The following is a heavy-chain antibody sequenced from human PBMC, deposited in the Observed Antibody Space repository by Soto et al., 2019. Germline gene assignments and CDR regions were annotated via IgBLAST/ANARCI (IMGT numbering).Heavy chain of an antibody. CDR3: ARELERVFDY. Sequence: QVQLVESGGGGVQPGRSLRLSCAAAGFTFSSYAMHWVRQAPGKGLEWVAVIAYDGRNKYYADSVKGRFTISRDNSKNTLYLQMNSLRIEDTAVYYCARELERVFDYWGQGPLVTVSS. CDR2: IAYDGRNK. J-gene: IGHJ4*02. D-gene: IGHD1-1*01. CDR1: GFTFSSYA. V-gene: IGHV3-30*04.